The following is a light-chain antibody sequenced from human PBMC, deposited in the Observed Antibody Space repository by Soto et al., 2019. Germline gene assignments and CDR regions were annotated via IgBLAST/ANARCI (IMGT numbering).Light chain of an antibody. Sequence: QPVLTQSSSASASRGSSVRLTCTLSSGHSSYINASHRQQPGKAPRSLMKLEGSGSYNKGSGVPDRFSGSSAGADRYLTMSDLQFEDDADYYCETWDSNTRVFGGGTKLTVL. V-gene: IGLV4-60*02. CDR1: SGHSSYI. CDR3: ETWDSNTRV. J-gene: IGLJ3*02. CDR2: LEGSGSY.